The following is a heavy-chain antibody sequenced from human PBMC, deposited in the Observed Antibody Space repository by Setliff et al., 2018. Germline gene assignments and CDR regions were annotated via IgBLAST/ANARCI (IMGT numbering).Heavy chain of an antibody. CDR1: GDTFSGAS. CDR2: VYPSGAA. J-gene: IGHJ4*02. Sequence: SETLSLTCTASGDTFSGASIWSWIRQPPEKGLEFIGYVYPSGAAKYDPSLESRVTMSVDASKNQFSLRMNSVTAADTAVYYCAKGGTYRYFDFWGPGTLVTVSS. CDR3: AKGGTYRYFDF. V-gene: IGHV4-59*01.